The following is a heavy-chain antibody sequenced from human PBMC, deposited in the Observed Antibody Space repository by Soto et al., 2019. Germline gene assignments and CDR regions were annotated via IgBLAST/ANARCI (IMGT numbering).Heavy chain of an antibody. J-gene: IGHJ5*02. V-gene: IGHV4-4*02. CDR2: IYHSGST. Sequence: SETLSLTCAVSGGSISSSNWWSWVRQPPGKGLEWIGEIYHSGSTNYNPSLKSRVTISVDKSKNQFSLKLSSVTAADTAVYYCARESVTFDYYDSSGYSNWFDPWGQGTLVTVSS. CDR3: ARESVTFDYYDSSGYSNWFDP. D-gene: IGHD3-22*01. CDR1: GGSISSSNW.